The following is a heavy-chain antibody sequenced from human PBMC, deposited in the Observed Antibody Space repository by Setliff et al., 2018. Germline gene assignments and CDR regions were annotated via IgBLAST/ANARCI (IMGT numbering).Heavy chain of an antibody. CDR3: AITKGFGDGWLDP. V-gene: IGHV1-2*02. J-gene: IGHJ5*02. CDR2: INPDSGDT. D-gene: IGHD3-10*01. Sequence: GASVKVSCKASGNRFTDYNLHWVRQAPGQGLEWLGWINPDSGDTHSAQKFQGRVTMTRDTSINTAYMEVSSLNSDDTAVYYCAITKGFGDGWLDPWGQGTLVTVSS. CDR1: GNRFTDYN.